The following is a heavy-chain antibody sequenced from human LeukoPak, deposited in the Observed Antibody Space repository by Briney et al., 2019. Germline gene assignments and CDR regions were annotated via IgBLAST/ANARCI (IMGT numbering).Heavy chain of an antibody. Sequence: KPGGSLRLSCAASGFSFSSYSMNWVRQAPGKGLEWVSSISSSSSYIYYADSVKGRFTISRDNAKNSLYLQMNSLRAEDTAVYYCARDYYDSSGYYSPYFDYWGQGTLVTVSS. CDR1: GFSFSSYS. CDR2: ISSSSSYI. V-gene: IGHV3-21*01. CDR3: ARDYYDSSGYYSPYFDY. D-gene: IGHD3-22*01. J-gene: IGHJ4*02.